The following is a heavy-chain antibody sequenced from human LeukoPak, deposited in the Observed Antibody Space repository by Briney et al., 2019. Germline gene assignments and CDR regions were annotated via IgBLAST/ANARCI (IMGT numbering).Heavy chain of an antibody. CDR2: IKQDGSEK. D-gene: IGHD2-21*01. CDR3: ARDHCGGDWLCPDSWFDP. Sequence: GGSLRLSCAASGFTFSTYWMSWVRQAPGKGLEWVANIKQDGSEKYYVDSVKGRFTISRDNAKNSLYLQMNSLRAEDTAVYYCARDHCGGDWLCPDSWFDPWGQGTLVAVSS. CDR1: GFTFSTYW. V-gene: IGHV3-7*01. J-gene: IGHJ5*02.